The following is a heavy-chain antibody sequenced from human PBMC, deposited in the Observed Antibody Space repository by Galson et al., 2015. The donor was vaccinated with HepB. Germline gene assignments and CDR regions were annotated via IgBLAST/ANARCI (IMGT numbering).Heavy chain of an antibody. V-gene: IGHV1-46*01. Sequence: SVKVSCKASGYTFTSYYMHWVRQAPGQGLEWMGIINPSGGSTSYAPKFQGRVTMTSDTSTSTVYMELSSLRSDDTAVYYCARDQRITIFGLQAGRFDPWGQGTLVTVSS. J-gene: IGHJ5*02. CDR1: GYTFTSYY. CDR3: ARDQRITIFGLQAGRFDP. CDR2: INPSGGST. D-gene: IGHD3/OR15-3a*01.